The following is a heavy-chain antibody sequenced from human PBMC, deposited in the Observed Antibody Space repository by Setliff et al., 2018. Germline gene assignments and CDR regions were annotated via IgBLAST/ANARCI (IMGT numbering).Heavy chain of an antibody. CDR3: ARSGDPKSAFERYLFD. Sequence: PGGSLRLSCAASGFTFSSYWMSWVRQAPGKGLEWVANIKQDGSEKYYVDSVKGRFTISRDNAKNSLYLQMNSLRSEDTALYFCARSGDPKSAFERYLFDWGQGTLVTVSS. CDR1: GFTFSSYW. V-gene: IGHV3-7*01. D-gene: IGHD1-1*01. J-gene: IGHJ4*02. CDR2: IKQDGSEK.